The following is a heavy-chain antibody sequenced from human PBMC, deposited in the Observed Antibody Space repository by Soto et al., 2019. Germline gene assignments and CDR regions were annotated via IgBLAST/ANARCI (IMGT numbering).Heavy chain of an antibody. CDR3: ARDKITGLFDY. CDR1: GGSFSGYY. J-gene: IGHJ4*02. V-gene: IGHV4-34*01. D-gene: IGHD2-8*02. Sequence: QVQLQQWGAGLLKPSETLSLTCAVYGGSFSGYYWTWIRQPPGTGLEWIGEINHSGSTNYNPSLKRRVNLSVDTSKTQFSLKLTSVTAADTAVYYCARDKITGLFDYWGQGTLVTVSS. CDR2: INHSGST.